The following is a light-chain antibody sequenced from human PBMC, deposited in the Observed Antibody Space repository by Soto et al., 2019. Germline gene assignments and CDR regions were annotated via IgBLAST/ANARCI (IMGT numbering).Light chain of an antibody. CDR2: KAS. CDR1: QTISSW. Sequence: IQMTQSPSTLSGSVGDRVTTTCRAIQTISSWLAWYQHKPGKAPKLLIYKASTLKSGVPSRFSGSGSGTEFTLTISSLQPDDFATYYCQHYNSYSEPFGQGTKVDIX. J-gene: IGKJ1*01. CDR3: QHYNSYSEP. V-gene: IGKV1-5*03.